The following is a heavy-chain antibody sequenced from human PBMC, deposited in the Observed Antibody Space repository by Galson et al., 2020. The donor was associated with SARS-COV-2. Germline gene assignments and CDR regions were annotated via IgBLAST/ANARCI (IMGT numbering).Heavy chain of an antibody. CDR3: ARVPLISDGRGWCAVDMGYYYYCMDV. V-gene: IGHV3-48*03. CDR2: ISSSGSTI. J-gene: IGHJ6*02. Sequence: GGSLRLSCAASGFTFSSYEMNWVRQAPGKGLEWVSYISSSGSTIYYADSVKGRFTISRDNAKNSLYLQMNSLRAEDTAVYYCARVPLISDGRGWCAVDMGYYYYCMDVWGQGTTVTVSS. CDR1: GFTFSSYE. D-gene: IGHD6-19*01.